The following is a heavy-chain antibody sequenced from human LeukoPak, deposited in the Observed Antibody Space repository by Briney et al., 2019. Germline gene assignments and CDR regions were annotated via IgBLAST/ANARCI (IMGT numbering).Heavy chain of an antibody. CDR2: IYPGDSDT. V-gene: IGHV5-51*01. D-gene: IGHD3-22*01. Sequence: GESLQISCQGSGYIFTNYWIGWVRQMPGKGLEWMGIIYPGDSDTRYSPSFQGQVTISADKSISTAYLQWSSLKASDTAMYYCARPYYYDSSGLGYAFDIWGQGTMVTVSS. J-gene: IGHJ3*02. CDR3: ARPYYYDSSGLGYAFDI. CDR1: GYIFTNYW.